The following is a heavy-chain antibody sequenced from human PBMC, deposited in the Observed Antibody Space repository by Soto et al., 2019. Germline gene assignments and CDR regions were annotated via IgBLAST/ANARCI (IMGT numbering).Heavy chain of an antibody. Sequence: QVQLQESGPGLVKPSGTLSLTCAVSGGSISSTNWWTWVRQPPGQGLEWIGEIYHSGSTNYNPSLKSRVTISVDKSNNQCSLMLSSVTAADTAVYYCARMLVTDYYFDYWGQGTLVTVSS. V-gene: IGHV4-4*02. CDR3: ARMLVTDYYFDY. D-gene: IGHD3-10*02. J-gene: IGHJ4*02. CDR2: IYHSGST. CDR1: GGSISSTNW.